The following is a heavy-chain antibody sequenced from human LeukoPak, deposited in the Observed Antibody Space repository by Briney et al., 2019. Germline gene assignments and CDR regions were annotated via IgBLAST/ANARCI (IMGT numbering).Heavy chain of an antibody. J-gene: IGHJ6*03. CDR1: GFTFSSYS. CDR3: AREDGGYSYGPQKKTVYYYYYYMDV. CDR2: ISSSSSYI. D-gene: IGHD5-18*01. Sequence: GGSLRLSCAASGFTFSSYSMNWVRQAPGKGLEWVSCISSSSSYIYYADSVKGRFTISRDNAKNSLYLQMNSLRAEDTAVYYCAREDGGYSYGPQKKTVYYYYYYMDVWGKGTTVTVSS. V-gene: IGHV3-21*01.